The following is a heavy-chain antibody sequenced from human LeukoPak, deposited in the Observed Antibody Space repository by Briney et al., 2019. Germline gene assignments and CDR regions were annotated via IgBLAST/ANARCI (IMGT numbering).Heavy chain of an antibody. D-gene: IGHD6-13*01. CDR3: AKVRGSTSWYSWDFDY. J-gene: IGHJ4*02. CDR1: GFTVGSNY. V-gene: IGHV3-9*01. Sequence: GGSLRLSCAASGFTVGSNYMHWVRQAPGKGLEWVSGISWNSGSIGYADSVKGRFTISRDNAKNSLYLQMNSLRAEDTALYYCAKVRGSTSWYSWDFDYWGQGTLVTVSS. CDR2: ISWNSGSI.